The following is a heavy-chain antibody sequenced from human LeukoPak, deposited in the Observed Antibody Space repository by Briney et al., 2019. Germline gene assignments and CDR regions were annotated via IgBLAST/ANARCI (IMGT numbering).Heavy chain of an antibody. J-gene: IGHJ4*02. CDR1: GFXFSTYA. CDR2: ISYDGSDE. CDR3: ARDVYGSDY. V-gene: IGHV3-30-3*01. D-gene: IGHD1-14*01. Sequence: GRSLRLSCAASGFXFSTYAIHWVRQAPGKGREWVAVISYDGSDEYYADSVKGRFTISRDNSQNTLYLQMNSLRAEDTAVYYCARDVYGSDYWGQGTLVTVSS.